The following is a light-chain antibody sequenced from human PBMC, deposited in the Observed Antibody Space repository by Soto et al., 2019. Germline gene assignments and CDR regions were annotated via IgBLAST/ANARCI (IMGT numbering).Light chain of an antibody. CDR1: QGISNY. CDR3: QKYNSASYT. CDR2: AAS. Sequence: DIQMTQSPSSLSASVGDRVTITCRASQGISNYLAWYQQKPGKVPKLLIYAASTLQSGFPSRFSGTGSGTDFTLTISSLQPEDVATYYCQKYNSASYTFGQGTKLEIK. V-gene: IGKV1-27*01. J-gene: IGKJ2*01.